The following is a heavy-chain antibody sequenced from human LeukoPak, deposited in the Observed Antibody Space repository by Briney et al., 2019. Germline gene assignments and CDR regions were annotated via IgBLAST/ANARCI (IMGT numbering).Heavy chain of an antibody. J-gene: IGHJ4*02. CDR1: GYTFTGYF. CDR2: INPNSGGT. D-gene: IGHD3-10*01. Sequence: ASVKVSCKSSGYTFTGYFMHWVRQTPGQGLEWMGWINPNSGGTTYAQNFQGRVTMTRDRSISTAYMELSRLRSDDTAVYYCARGSVDGSGTYYYFDYWGQGTMVTVSS. CDR3: ARGSVDGSGTYYYFDY. V-gene: IGHV1-2*02.